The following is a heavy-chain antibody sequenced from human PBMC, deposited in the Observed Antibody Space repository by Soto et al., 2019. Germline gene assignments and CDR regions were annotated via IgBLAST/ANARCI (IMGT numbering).Heavy chain of an antibody. CDR1: GYDSNTNW. J-gene: IGHJ4*02. D-gene: IGHD2-2*01. Sequence: PGEYLKTSCMGSGYDSNTNWLGWVRQLPGRGVESVGIMYPGDSETTYNPSLQGHVTLSFDVTVSTAFLQWRSLETSDTGMYFCSPLPRDCNKTSCYDADHWGQGTQVTVSS. V-gene: IGHV5-51*01. CDR3: SPLPRDCNKTSCYDADH. CDR2: MYPGDSET.